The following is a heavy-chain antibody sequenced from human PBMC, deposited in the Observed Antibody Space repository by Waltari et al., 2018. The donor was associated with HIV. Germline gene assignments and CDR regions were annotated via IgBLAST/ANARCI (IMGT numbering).Heavy chain of an antibody. V-gene: IGHV2-5*02. D-gene: IGHD4-4*01. CDR2: IYWDNDK. J-gene: IGHJ4*02. CDR1: GFSLITSGVS. CDR3: AHRLSNYGYFDY. Sequence: QITLKESGPTLVKPTQTLTLTCSFSGFSLITSGVSVGWIRQPPGKALEWLALIYWDNDKSYSPSLKSRLTITKDTSKNQVVLTMTNMDHVDTATYYCAHRLSNYGYFDYWGQGTLVTVSS.